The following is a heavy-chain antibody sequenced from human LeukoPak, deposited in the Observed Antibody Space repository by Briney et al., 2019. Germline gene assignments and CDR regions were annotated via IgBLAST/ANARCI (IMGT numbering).Heavy chain of an antibody. Sequence: GGSLRLSCAASGFTFSSYAMSWVRQAPGKGLEWVSTISSSGVSTYYADSVKGRFTISRDNSRNTLYLQLSSLRAEDTAVYYCAKSTGYSTTGRDFDSWGRGTLVTVSS. J-gene: IGHJ4*02. CDR2: ISSSGVST. V-gene: IGHV3-23*01. D-gene: IGHD6-13*01. CDR1: GFTFSSYA. CDR3: AKSTGYSTTGRDFDS.